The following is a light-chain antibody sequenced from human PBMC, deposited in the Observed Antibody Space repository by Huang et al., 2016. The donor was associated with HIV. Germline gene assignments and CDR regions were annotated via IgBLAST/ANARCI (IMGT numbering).Light chain of an antibody. Sequence: ERVMTQSPVTLSVSPGERATFSCRASQSISSKLARYQQKPGQAPRLLIYGASTRATGIPARFSGSWSGTEFTLTISSLQSEDFAVYYCQQYNNWPFTFGPGTRVDIK. CDR2: GAS. CDR3: QQYNNWPFT. CDR1: QSISSK. J-gene: IGKJ3*01. V-gene: IGKV3-15*01.